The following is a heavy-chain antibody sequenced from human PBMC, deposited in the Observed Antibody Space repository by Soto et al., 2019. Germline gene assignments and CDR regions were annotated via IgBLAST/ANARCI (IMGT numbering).Heavy chain of an antibody. V-gene: IGHV3-9*01. D-gene: IGHD3-10*01. Sequence: PAGSLSLFYAATCFALEDYAPHGDRQAPGKGLEWVSGISWNSGSIGYADSVKGRFTISRDNAKNSLYLQMNILRAEDTALYYCAKDAITMVRGVISYYGMDVW. CDR1: CFALEDYA. J-gene: IGHJ6*01. CDR2: ISWNSGSI. CDR3: AKDAITMVRGVISYYGMDV.